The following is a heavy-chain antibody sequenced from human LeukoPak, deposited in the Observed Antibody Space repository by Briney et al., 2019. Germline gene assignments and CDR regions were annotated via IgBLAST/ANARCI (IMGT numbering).Heavy chain of an antibody. J-gene: IGHJ4*02. Sequence: SVKVSCKASGGSFSSYALSWVRQAPGQGLEWMGGIIPIFGTANYAQKFQGRVTITTDESTSTAYMELSSLRSEDTAVYYCARVITVGDLRDWGQGTLATVSS. CDR1: GGSFSSYA. D-gene: IGHD3-16*01. V-gene: IGHV1-69*05. CDR2: IIPIFGTA. CDR3: ARVITVGDLRD.